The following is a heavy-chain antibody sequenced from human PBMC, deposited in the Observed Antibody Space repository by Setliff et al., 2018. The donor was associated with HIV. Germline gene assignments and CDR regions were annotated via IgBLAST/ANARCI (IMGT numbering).Heavy chain of an antibody. D-gene: IGHD4-17*01. V-gene: IGHV3-9*01. J-gene: IGHJ3*02. CDR2: ISWNGVSI. Sequence: GGSLRLSCAASGFTFDTHWVHWVRQAPGKGLEWVSGISWNGVSIGYADSVKGRFTISRDNGKSSLYLQMNSLRGEDTALYYCAKDIXXRWGAFDIWGQGTMVTVSS. CDR1: GFTFDTHW. CDR3: AKDIXXRWGAFDI.